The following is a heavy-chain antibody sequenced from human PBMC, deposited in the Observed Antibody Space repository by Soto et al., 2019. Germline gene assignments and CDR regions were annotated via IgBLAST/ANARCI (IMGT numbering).Heavy chain of an antibody. V-gene: IGHV3-23*01. J-gene: IGHJ6*02. CDR2: ISGSGGST. CDR3: AKPGGAGFGESIMGGYYYYYYGMDV. Sequence: PGGSLRLSCAASGFTFSSYAMSWVRQAPGKGLEWVSAISGSGGSTYYADSVKGRLTISRDNSKNTLYLQMNSLRAEDTAVYYCAKPGGAGFGESIMGGYYYYYYGMDVWGQGTTVTVSS. D-gene: IGHD3-10*01. CDR1: GFTFSSYA.